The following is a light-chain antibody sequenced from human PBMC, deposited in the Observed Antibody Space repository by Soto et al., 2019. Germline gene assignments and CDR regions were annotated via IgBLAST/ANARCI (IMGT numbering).Light chain of an antibody. CDR3: SSYTGSNNVV. J-gene: IGLJ3*02. CDR2: EVT. CDR1: SSDVGNYASNS. V-gene: IGLV2-8*01. Sequence: QSALTQPPSASGSPGQSVTISCTGTSSDVGNYASNSVSWYQQHPGKAPKLMIYEVTKRPSGVPDRFSGSKSGNTASLTVSGLQAEDEADYYCSSYTGSNNVVFGGGTKLTV.